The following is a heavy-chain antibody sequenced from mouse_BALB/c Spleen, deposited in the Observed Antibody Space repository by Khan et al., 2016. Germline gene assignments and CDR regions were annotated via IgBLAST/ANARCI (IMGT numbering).Heavy chain of an antibody. CDR3: ARRAVGTPAWFVY. CDR1: GFDFSRYW. J-gene: IGHJ3*01. V-gene: IGHV4-1*02. D-gene: IGHD3-3*01. Sequence: EVELVESGGGLVQPGGSLKLSCAASGFDFSRYWMSWVRQAPGKGLEWIGEINPDSSTINYTPSLKDKFIISRDNTKNTLYLQMSKVRSEDTALYYCARRAVGTPAWFVYWGQGTLVTVSA. CDR2: INPDSSTI.